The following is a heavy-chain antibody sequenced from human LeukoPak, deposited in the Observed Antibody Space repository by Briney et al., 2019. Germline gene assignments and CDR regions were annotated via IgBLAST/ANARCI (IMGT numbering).Heavy chain of an antibody. CDR1: GFTFSSYE. CDR2: ISSSGSTI. V-gene: IGHV3-48*03. Sequence: PGGSLRLSCAASGFTFSSYEMNWVRQAPGKGLEWVSYISSSGSTIYYADSVKGRFTISRDNAKNSLYLQMNSLRAEDTAVYYCAGVGGSGSYYNSWFDPWGQGTLVTDSS. D-gene: IGHD3-10*01. CDR3: AGVGGSGSYYNSWFDP. J-gene: IGHJ5*02.